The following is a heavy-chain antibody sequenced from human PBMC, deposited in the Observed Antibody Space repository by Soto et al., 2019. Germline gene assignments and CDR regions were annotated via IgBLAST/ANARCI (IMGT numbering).Heavy chain of an antibody. CDR2: IYYSGST. Sequence: QVQLQESGPGLVKPSQTLSLTCTVSGGSISSGGYYWSWIRQHPGKGLEWIGYIYYSGSTYYNPSLKSRVTISVDTSKNQFSLKLSSVTAADTAVYYCARALSYYDFWSGYWLPEHDYYYYGMDVWGQGTTVTVSS. J-gene: IGHJ6*02. V-gene: IGHV4-31*03. CDR1: GGSISSGGYY. CDR3: ARALSYYDFWSGYWLPEHDYYYYGMDV. D-gene: IGHD3-3*01.